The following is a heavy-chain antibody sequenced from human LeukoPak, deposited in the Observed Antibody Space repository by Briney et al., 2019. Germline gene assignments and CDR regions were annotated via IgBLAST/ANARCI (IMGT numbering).Heavy chain of an antibody. D-gene: IGHD3-22*01. CDR2: IYYSGRT. CDR1: GGSISSYY. J-gene: IGHJ3*02. CDR3: ARAHGVVDPFSPFDI. Sequence: SETLSLTCTVPGGSISSYYWSWIRQPPGKGLEWIGYIYYSGRTNYNPSLKSRVNISVVTSKNQFSLKLSSVTAADTAVYYCARAHGVVDPFSPFDIWGQGTKVTVSS. V-gene: IGHV4-59*01.